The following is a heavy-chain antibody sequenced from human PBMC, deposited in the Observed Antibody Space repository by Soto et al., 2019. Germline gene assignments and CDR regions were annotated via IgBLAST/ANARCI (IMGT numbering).Heavy chain of an antibody. D-gene: IGHD2-15*01. Sequence: QVQLQESGPGLVKPSGTLSLTCAVSGGSFSSGNWWSWVRQPPGKGRGWIGEIYHSGSTNYNPSLKSRVTISVDKSKNQFSLKLSSVTAADTAVYYCARAGRGYCSGGSCYSGLHGMDVWGQGTTVTVSS. V-gene: IGHV4-4*02. CDR2: IYHSGST. J-gene: IGHJ6*02. CDR1: GGSFSSGNW. CDR3: ARAGRGYCSGGSCYSGLHGMDV.